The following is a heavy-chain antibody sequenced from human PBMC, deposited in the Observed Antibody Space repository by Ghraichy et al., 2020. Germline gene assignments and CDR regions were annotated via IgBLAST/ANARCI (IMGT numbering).Heavy chain of an antibody. D-gene: IGHD3-3*01. CDR3: ARARSDGVVPTEWFDP. V-gene: IGHV4-31*03. CDR2: IYYSGST. CDR1: GGSISSGGYY. Sequence: SETLSLTCTVSGGSISSGGYYWSWIRQHPGKGLEWIGYIYYSGSTKYNPSLKSRVTISVDTSKNQFSLKLSSVTAADTAVYYCARARSDGVVPTEWFDPWGQGTLVTVSS. J-gene: IGHJ5*02.